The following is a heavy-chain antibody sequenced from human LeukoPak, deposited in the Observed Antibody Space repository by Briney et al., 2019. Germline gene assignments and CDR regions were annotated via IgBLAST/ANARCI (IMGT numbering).Heavy chain of an antibody. D-gene: IGHD1-14*01. CDR1: GFTFSSYA. CDR2: ISGSGGST. J-gene: IGHJ4*02. CDR3: AKDFGRNLGGPGY. Sequence: QPGGSLRLSCAASGFTFSSYAMSWVRQAPGKGLEWVSAISGSGGSTYFADSVKGRFTISRDNSKNTLYLQMNSLRGEDTAVYYCAKDFGRNLGGPGYWGRGTLAIVSS. V-gene: IGHV3-23*01.